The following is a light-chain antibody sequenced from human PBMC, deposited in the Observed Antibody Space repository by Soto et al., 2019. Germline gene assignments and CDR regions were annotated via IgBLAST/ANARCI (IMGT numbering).Light chain of an antibody. J-gene: IGKJ1*01. CDR1: QSISNN. Sequence: EIVMTQSPATLSVSPGERATLSCRASQSISNNLAWYQQEPGQAPRLLIYGASTRATGIPARFSGSGSGTEFTLTISSLRSEDFAVFYCQQYNNWPRTFGKGTKVEIK. V-gene: IGKV3-15*01. CDR2: GAS. CDR3: QQYNNWPRT.